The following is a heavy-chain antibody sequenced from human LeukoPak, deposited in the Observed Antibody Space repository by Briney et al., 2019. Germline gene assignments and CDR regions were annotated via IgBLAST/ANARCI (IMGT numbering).Heavy chain of an antibody. CDR2: IKQDGSEK. CDR3: AKLTQNSSGYDY. J-gene: IGHJ4*02. Sequence: PGGSLRLSCAASGFTFSSYRMSWVCQAPGKGLEWVANIKQDGSEKHYVDSVKGRFTISRDNSKNTLYLQMNSLRAEDTAVYYCAKLTQNSSGYDYWGQGTLVTVSS. CDR1: GFTFSSYR. V-gene: IGHV3-7*01. D-gene: IGHD3-22*01.